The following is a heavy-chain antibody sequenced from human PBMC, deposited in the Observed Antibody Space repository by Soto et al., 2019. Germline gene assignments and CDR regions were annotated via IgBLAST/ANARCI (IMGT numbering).Heavy chain of an antibody. CDR2: TYYRSKWYN. Sequence: SHTLSLTCAISGDSVSSNSAAWNWIRQSPSRGLEWLGRTYYRSKWYNDYAVSVKSRITINPDTSKNQFSLQLNSVTPEDTAVYYCARDLYYGVWSGYRNDAFDIWGQGTMVTVSS. J-gene: IGHJ3*02. CDR1: GDSVSSNSAA. CDR3: ARDLYYGVWSGYRNDAFDI. D-gene: IGHD3-3*01. V-gene: IGHV6-1*01.